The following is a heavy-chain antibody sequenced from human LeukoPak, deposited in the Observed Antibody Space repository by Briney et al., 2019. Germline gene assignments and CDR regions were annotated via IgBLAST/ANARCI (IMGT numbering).Heavy chain of an antibody. CDR1: GITFSNYY. D-gene: IGHD3-22*01. V-gene: IGHV3-11*01. Sequence: PGGSLRLSCAATGITFSNYYMTWIRQAPGKGLEWVSYISSCGSNKYYADSVKGRFTISRDNAKNSLYLQMNSLRAEDTAVYYCSRLPLDYYDSGDFYDYYAMDVWGQGTTVTVSS. CDR3: SRLPLDYYDSGDFYDYYAMDV. J-gene: IGHJ6*02. CDR2: ISSCGSNK.